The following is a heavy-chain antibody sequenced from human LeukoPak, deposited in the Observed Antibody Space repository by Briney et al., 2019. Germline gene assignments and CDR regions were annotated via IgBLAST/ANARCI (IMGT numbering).Heavy chain of an antibody. Sequence: SESLCLTCTVSGASVRSDVGNSIRQPPGHGLGWIAYMHGSGTPNYNPSLASRLTLSVDATENLLSLKLTSVTAADTAVYFCARDLSVNAFDIWGQGTLVTVSS. CDR3: ARDLSVNAFDI. CDR2: MHGSGTP. V-gene: IGHV4-59*02. J-gene: IGHJ3*02. CDR1: GASVRSDV. D-gene: IGHD2/OR15-2a*01.